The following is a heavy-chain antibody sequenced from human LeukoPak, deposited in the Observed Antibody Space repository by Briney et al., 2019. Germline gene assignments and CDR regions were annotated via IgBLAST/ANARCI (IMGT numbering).Heavy chain of an antibody. Sequence: TGGSLRLSCAVSGFTFSTYWMSWVRQAPGKGLEWVANIKQDGSEKYYVDSVKGRFTISRDNSKNTLYLQMNSLRAEDTAVYYCAKARRPYYFDYWGQGTLVTVSS. CDR2: IKQDGSEK. V-gene: IGHV3-7*03. CDR3: AKARRPYYFDY. CDR1: GFTFSTYW. J-gene: IGHJ4*02.